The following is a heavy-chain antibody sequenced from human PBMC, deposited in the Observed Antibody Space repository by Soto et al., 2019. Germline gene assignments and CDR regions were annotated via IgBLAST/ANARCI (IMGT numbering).Heavy chain of an antibody. CDR2: IKQDGSEK. Sequence: GGSLRLSCAASGFTFSSYWMSWVRQAPGKGLEWVANIKQDGSEKYYVDSVKGRFTISRDNAKNSLYLQMNSLRAEDTAVYYCARGGWNGDYGRDYYGMDVWAQGTTVTVSS. J-gene: IGHJ6*02. CDR3: ARGGWNGDYGRDYYGMDV. D-gene: IGHD4-17*01. CDR1: GFTFSSYW. V-gene: IGHV3-7*02.